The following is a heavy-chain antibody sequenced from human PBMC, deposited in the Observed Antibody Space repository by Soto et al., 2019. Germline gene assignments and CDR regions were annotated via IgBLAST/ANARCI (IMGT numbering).Heavy chain of an antibody. Sequence: PGGSLRLSCTASGFTFGDYAMSWFRQAPGKGLEWVGFIRSKAYGGTTEYAASVKGRFTISRDDSKSIAYLQMNSLKTEDTAVYYCTRDATGVTVAGQRVLEFDYWGQGTLVTVSS. CDR3: TRDATGVTVAGQRVLEFDY. D-gene: IGHD6-19*01. J-gene: IGHJ4*02. V-gene: IGHV3-49*03. CDR2: IRSKAYGGTT. CDR1: GFTFGDYA.